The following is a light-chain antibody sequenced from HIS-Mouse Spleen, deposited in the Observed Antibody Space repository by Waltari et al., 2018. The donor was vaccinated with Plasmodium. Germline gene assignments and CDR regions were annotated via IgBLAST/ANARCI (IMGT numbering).Light chain of an antibody. CDR3: QQYNNWSFT. Sequence: EIVMTQSPATLSVSPGERATLSCRASQRVSSNLDWYHQKPGKAPRLLIYGASTRATGIPARFSGSGSGTEFTLTISSLQSEDFAVYYCQQYNNWSFTFGPGTKVDIK. V-gene: IGKV3-15*01. J-gene: IGKJ3*01. CDR1: QRVSSN. CDR2: GAS.